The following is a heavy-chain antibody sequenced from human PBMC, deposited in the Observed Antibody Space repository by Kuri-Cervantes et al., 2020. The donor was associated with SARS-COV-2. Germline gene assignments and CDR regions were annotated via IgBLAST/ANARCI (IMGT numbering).Heavy chain of an antibody. Sequence: GGSLRLSCAASGFTVSSNYMSWVRQAPGKGLEWVSAISGSGGSTYYADSVKGRFTISRDNSKNTLYLQMNSLRAEDTAVYYCAKSGGDRYYYYYYMDVWGKGTTVTVSS. CDR1: GFTVSSNY. CDR3: AKSGGDRYYYYYYMDV. J-gene: IGHJ6*03. V-gene: IGHV3-23*01. CDR2: ISGSGGST. D-gene: IGHD1-26*01.